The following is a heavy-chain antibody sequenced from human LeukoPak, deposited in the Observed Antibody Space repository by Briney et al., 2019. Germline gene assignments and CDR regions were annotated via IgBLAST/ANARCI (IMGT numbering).Heavy chain of an antibody. V-gene: IGHV3-74*01. CDR1: GFTFSSYG. J-gene: IGHJ4*02. Sequence: PGRSLRLSCAASGFTFSSYGMHWVRQAPGKGLVWVSHINSDGRSTSYADSVKGRFTISRDNAKNTLYLQMNSLRAEDTAVYYCARDYDFDDYWGQGTLVTVSS. D-gene: IGHD3-3*01. CDR3: ARDYDFDDY. CDR2: INSDGRST.